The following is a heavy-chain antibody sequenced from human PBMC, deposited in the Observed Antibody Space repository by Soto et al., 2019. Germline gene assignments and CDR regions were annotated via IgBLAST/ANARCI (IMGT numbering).Heavy chain of an antibody. Sequence: QVQLVESGGGVVQPGRSLRLSCAASGFTFSSYGMHWVRQAPGKGLEWVAVISYDGSNKYYADSVKGRFTISRDNSKNTLYLHMNSLRAEDTAVYYCAKEGDQYDYGDYGGDYYYYMDVWGKGTTVTVSS. J-gene: IGHJ6*03. CDR2: ISYDGSNK. V-gene: IGHV3-30*18. D-gene: IGHD4-17*01. CDR1: GFTFSSYG. CDR3: AKEGDQYDYGDYGGDYYYYMDV.